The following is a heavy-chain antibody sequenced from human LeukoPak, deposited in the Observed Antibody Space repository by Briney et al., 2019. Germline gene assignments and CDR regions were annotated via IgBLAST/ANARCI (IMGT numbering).Heavy chain of an antibody. V-gene: IGHV3-30-3*01. CDR2: ISYDGGNR. J-gene: IGHJ3*02. CDR1: GFTFSTYA. CDR3: ARSGITMVGGASIGLLTFDI. D-gene: IGHD3-10*01. Sequence: GRSLRLSCTASGFTFSTYAMHWVRQSPGKALEWVAIISYDGGNRNSADSVKGRFTISRDNSKNTLYLQMSSLRVEDTAVYYCARSGITMVGGASIGLLTFDIWGPGTMVTVSP.